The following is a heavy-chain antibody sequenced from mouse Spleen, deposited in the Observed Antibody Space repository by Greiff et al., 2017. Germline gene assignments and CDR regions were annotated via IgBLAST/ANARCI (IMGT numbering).Heavy chain of an antibody. J-gene: IGHJ1*01. Sequence: VQLVESGAELVKPGASVKMSCKASGYTFTTYPIEWMKQNHGKSLEWIGNFHPYNDDTKYNEKFKGKATLTVEKSSSTVYLELSRLTSDDSAVYYYARGTTVVAGDWYFDVWGAGTTVTVSS. CDR3: ARGTTVVAGDWYFDV. CDR1: GYTFTTYP. D-gene: IGHD1-1*01. V-gene: IGHV1-47*01. CDR2: FHPYNDDT.